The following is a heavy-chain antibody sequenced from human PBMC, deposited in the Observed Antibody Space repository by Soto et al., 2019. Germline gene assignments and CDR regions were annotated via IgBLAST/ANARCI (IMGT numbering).Heavy chain of an antibody. J-gene: IGHJ4*02. CDR1: GDSINSGAHY. Sequence: QVQLQESGPGLVKPSQTLSLTCNVSGDSINSGAHYWTWIRQHPGKGLEWLGYIYYSGSTYYNPSLQCLVSISVDAYRIQVALQLNSVTAADTAVYYGAIGTTGPYYSDYWGPGTLVTVSS. V-gene: IGHV4-31*01. CDR2: IYYSGST. D-gene: IGHD1-7*01. CDR3: AIGTTGPYYSDY.